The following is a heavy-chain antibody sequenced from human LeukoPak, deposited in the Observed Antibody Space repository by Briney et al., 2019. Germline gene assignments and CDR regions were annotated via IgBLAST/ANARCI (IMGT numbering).Heavy chain of an antibody. CDR2: ISYDGSNK. CDR3: ARDFDY. J-gene: IGHJ4*02. V-gene: IGHV3-30-3*01. Sequence: GGSLRLSCAASGFTFSSYAMHWVRQAPGKGLEWVAVISYDGSNKYYADSVKGRFTISRDNSKNTLYLQMNSLRAEDTAVYYCARDFDYWGQGTLVTVSS. CDR1: GFTFSSYA.